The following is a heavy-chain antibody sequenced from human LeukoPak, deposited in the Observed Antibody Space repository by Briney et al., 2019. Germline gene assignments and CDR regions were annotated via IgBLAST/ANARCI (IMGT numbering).Heavy chain of an antibody. CDR1: GYSISSGYY. Sequence: PSETLSLTCAVSGYSISSGYYLGWIRQPPGNGLEWIGNVYHSGSTYKNPSLKSRVSISLDTSNKHFSLKLSSVTAADTAVYYCARGFSYHFDPWGQGTLVTVSS. CDR3: ARGFSYHFDP. V-gene: IGHV4-38-2*01. J-gene: IGHJ5*02. D-gene: IGHD2-2*01. CDR2: VYHSGST.